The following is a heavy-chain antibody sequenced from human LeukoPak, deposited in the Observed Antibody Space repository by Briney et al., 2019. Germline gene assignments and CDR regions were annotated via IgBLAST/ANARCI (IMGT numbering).Heavy chain of an antibody. V-gene: IGHV1-69*13. D-gene: IGHD3-16*02. CDR2: IIPIFGTA. J-gene: IGHJ6*02. CDR1: GGTFSSYA. CDR3: ARVSDRITYGMDV. Sequence: ASVKVSCKASGGTFSSYAISWVRQAPGQGLEWMGGIIPIFGTANYAQKSQGRVTITADESTSTAYMELSSLRSEDTAVYYCARVSDRITYGMDVWGQGTTVTVSS.